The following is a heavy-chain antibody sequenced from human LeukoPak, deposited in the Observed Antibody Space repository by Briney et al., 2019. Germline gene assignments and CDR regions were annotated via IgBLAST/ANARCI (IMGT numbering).Heavy chain of an antibody. CDR1: GGSISSYY. V-gene: IGHV4-59*01. J-gene: IGHJ3*02. Sequence: SETLSLTCTVSGGSISSYYWSWIRQPPGKGLEWIGYIYYSGSTNYNPSLKSRVTISVDTSKNQFSLKLSSVTAADTAVYYCASRLISGVSDAFDIWGQGTMVTVSS. CDR2: IYYSGST. D-gene: IGHD2-15*01. CDR3: ASRLISGVSDAFDI.